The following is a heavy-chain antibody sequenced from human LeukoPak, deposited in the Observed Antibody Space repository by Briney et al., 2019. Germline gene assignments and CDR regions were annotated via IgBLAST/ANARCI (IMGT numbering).Heavy chain of an antibody. V-gene: IGHV4-39*02. CDR1: GGSISSSSYY. CDR3: ARDQWSDCSGGSCYSVMRAFDI. D-gene: IGHD2-15*01. CDR2: IYYSGST. J-gene: IGHJ3*02. Sequence: SETLSLTCTVSGGSISSSSYYWGWIRQPPGKGLEWIGSIYYSGSTYYNPSLKSRVTISVDTSKNQFSLKLSSVTAADTAVYYCARDQWSDCSGGSCYSVMRAFDIWGQGTMVTVSS.